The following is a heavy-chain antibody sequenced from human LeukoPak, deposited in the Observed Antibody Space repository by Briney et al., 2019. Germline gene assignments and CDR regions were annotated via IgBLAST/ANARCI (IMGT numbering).Heavy chain of an antibody. CDR1: GDSISTGSHY. CDR2: IYFSGST. Sequence: PSETLSLTCTVSGDSISTGSHYWGWIRQPPGKGLEWIGSIYFSGSTYSNPSLKSRVTISVNTSKNQFSLNLSSVTAADTAVYYCARETGTVSWGQGTLVTVSS. V-gene: IGHV4-39*01. D-gene: IGHD3-9*01. CDR3: ARETGTVS. J-gene: IGHJ5*02.